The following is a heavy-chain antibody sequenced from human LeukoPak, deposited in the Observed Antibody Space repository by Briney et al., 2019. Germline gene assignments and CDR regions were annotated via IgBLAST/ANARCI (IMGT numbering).Heavy chain of an antibody. Sequence: GGSLRLSCAASGFTFSSYAMSWVRQAPGKGLEWVSAISGSGGSTYYADSVKGRLTISRDNSKNTLYLQMNSLRAEDTAVYYCAKGSQWLITFFDYWGQGTLVTVSS. D-gene: IGHD6-19*01. CDR1: GFTFSSYA. J-gene: IGHJ4*02. CDR2: ISGSGGST. V-gene: IGHV3-23*01. CDR3: AKGSQWLITFFDY.